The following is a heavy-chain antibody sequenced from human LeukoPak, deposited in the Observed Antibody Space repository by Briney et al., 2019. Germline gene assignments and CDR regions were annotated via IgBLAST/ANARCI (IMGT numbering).Heavy chain of an antibody. J-gene: IGHJ4*02. CDR3: ARDSPSTYYYDSSGYFPDY. Sequence: GGSLRLSCAASGFTFSSYAMSWVRQAPGKGLEWVSAISGSGSTIYYADSVKGRFTISRDNAKNSLYLQMNSLRAEDTAVYYCARDSPSTYYYDSSGYFPDYWGQGTLVTVSS. CDR2: ISGSGSTI. CDR1: GFTFSSYA. D-gene: IGHD3-22*01. V-gene: IGHV3-23*01.